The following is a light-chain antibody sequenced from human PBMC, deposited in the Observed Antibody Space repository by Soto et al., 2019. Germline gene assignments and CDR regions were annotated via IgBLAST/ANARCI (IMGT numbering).Light chain of an antibody. Sequence: DIVLTQSPGTLSLSPGERATLSCRASLSLSSFLAWYQQKPGQAPRLLIYGVSRRATRITDRLSSSGCGTDFTLTIVSLEHDDFAVYYCQQYGSAPMFTFGQGTKLEIK. CDR2: GVS. CDR1: LSLSSF. CDR3: QQYGSAPMFT. V-gene: IGKV3-20*01. J-gene: IGKJ2*01.